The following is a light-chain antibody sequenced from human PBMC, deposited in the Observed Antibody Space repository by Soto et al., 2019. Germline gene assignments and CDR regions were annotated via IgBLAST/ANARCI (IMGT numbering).Light chain of an antibody. V-gene: IGKV1-5*03. CDR2: KAS. CDR1: QSISVW. J-gene: IGKJ4*01. CDR3: IQDYNYPLT. Sequence: DIQMAQSPSTLSATVGDRVTITCRASQSISVWLAWYQQKAGKAPNLLIYKASRLESGVPSRFSGSGSGTEYTLTISSLQPDDFATYYCIQDYNYPLTFGGGTKVDIK.